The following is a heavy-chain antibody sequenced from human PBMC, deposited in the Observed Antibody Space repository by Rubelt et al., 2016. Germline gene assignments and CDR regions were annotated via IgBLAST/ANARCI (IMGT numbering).Heavy chain of an antibody. J-gene: IGHJ5*02. CDR2: IYHSGST. Sequence: QVQLQQWGAGLLKPSETLSLTCAVYGGSFSGYYWSWIRQPPGKGLEWIGSIYHSGSTYYNPSLKSRVTISVDTSKNQFSLKLSSVTAADTAVYYCASADYDFWSGSDRNWFDPWGQGTLVTVSS. V-gene: IGHV4-34*01. CDR1: GGSFSGYY. CDR3: ASADYDFWSGSDRNWFDP. D-gene: IGHD3-3*01.